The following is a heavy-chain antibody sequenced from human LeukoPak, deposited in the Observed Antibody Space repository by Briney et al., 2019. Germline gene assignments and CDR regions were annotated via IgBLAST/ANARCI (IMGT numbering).Heavy chain of an antibody. Sequence: SETLSLTCTVSGVSISSYYWSWIRQAPGKGLEWIGYMYSSGSTNYTPSLKSRVTISGDTSKNQFSLKLTSVTAADTAVYYCARERIRPSLGSDAFDIWGQGTMVTVSS. CDR2: MYSSGST. D-gene: IGHD3-3*02. J-gene: IGHJ3*02. V-gene: IGHV4-59*12. CDR3: ARERIRPSLGSDAFDI. CDR1: GVSISSYY.